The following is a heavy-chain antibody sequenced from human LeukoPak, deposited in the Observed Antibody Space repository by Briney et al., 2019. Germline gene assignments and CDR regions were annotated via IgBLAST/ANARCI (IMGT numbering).Heavy chain of an antibody. V-gene: IGHV3-30*03. J-gene: IGHJ4*02. D-gene: IGHD5-12*01. CDR1: GFTFSSYG. CDR2: ISYDGSNK. Sequence: GGSLRLSCAASGFTFSSYGMHWVRQAPGKGLEWVAVISYDGSNKYYADSVKGRFTISRDNSKNMLYLQMNSLRAEDTAVYYCAARGGYGYWGQGTLVTVSS. CDR3: AARGGYGY.